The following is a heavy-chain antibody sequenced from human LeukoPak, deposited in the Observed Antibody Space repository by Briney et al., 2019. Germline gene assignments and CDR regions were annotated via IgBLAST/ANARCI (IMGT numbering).Heavy chain of an antibody. J-gene: IGHJ4*02. CDR2: IDTSSSTM. CDR1: AFTFSDYS. Sequence: GGSLRLSCAASAFTFSDYSMNWVRQAPGKGLEWISYIDTSSSTMYYADSVMGRFTLSRDNAKNSLYLQMDSLRAEDTAVYYCARMAGGLWDYWGQGTLVTVSS. CDR3: ARMAGGLWDY. D-gene: IGHD5-24*01. V-gene: IGHV3-48*04.